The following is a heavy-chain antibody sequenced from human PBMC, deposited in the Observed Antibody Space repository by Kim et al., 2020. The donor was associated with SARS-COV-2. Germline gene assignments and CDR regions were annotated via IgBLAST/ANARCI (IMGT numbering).Heavy chain of an antibody. CDR3: VGEPAS. Sequence: GGSLRLSCAVSGFTFSDYYMSWIRQAPGKGLEWVAYINSDGTYMKYADSVNGRFAISRDNGKQSLSLQMSSLTPDDTAVYYCVGEPASWGQGTPVTVSS. CDR2: INSDGTYM. V-gene: IGHV3-11*01. CDR1: GFTFSDYY. J-gene: IGHJ5*02.